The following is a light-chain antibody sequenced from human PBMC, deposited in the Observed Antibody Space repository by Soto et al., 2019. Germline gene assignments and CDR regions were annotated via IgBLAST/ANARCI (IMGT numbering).Light chain of an antibody. CDR2: TNT. CDR3: ATWDDSLNGGV. J-gene: IGLJ3*02. Sequence: QSVLTQPPSASGTPGQRVTISCSGSSSNIGSNTVNWYQHLPGTAPKLLIHTNTQRPSGVPDRFSGSKSGTSASLAISGLQSEDEVDYYCATWDDSLNGGVFGGGTKLTVL. V-gene: IGLV1-44*01. CDR1: SSNIGSNT.